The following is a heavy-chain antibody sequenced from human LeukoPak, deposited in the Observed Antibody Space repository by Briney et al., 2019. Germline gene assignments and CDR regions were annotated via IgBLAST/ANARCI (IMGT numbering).Heavy chain of an antibody. V-gene: IGHV3-66*02. J-gene: IGHJ6*03. CDR2: IYSGGST. CDR3: ASRNYGDPNLDYYYYYYMDV. Sequence: GGSLRLSCAASGFTVSSNYMSWVRQAPGKGLEWVSVIYSGGSTYYADSVKGRFTISRDNSKNTLYLQMNSLRAGDTAVYYCASRNYGDPNLDYYYYYYMDVWGKGTTVTVSS. CDR1: GFTVSSNY. D-gene: IGHD4-17*01.